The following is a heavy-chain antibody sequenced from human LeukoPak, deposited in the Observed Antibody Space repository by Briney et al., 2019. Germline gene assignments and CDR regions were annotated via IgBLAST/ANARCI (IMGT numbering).Heavy chain of an antibody. V-gene: IGHV1-2*02. D-gene: IGHD3-3*01. Sequence: ASVKVSCKASGYTFTNYYIHWVRQAPGQGLEWMGWINSNRGGTNYAQKFQGRVTMTRDTSISTAYMELRSVRSDDTAVYYCARDHGDDAFDIWGPGTVVTVSS. J-gene: IGHJ3*02. CDR1: GYTFTNYY. CDR2: INSNRGGT. CDR3: ARDHGDDAFDI.